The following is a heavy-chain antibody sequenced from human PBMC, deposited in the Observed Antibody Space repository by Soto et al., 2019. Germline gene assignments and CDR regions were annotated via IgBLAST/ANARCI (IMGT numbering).Heavy chain of an antibody. Sequence: QVQLVQSGAEVKKPGASVKVSCKASGYTFTSYDINWVRQATGQGLEWMGWMNPNSGNTGYAQKFQGRVTMTRNTSISTAYMALSSLRSEDTAVYYCARDCISTRCYVSGFDPWGQGTLVTVSS. V-gene: IGHV1-8*01. CDR3: ARDCISTRCYVSGFDP. CDR1: GYTFTSYD. CDR2: MNPNSGNT. D-gene: IGHD2-2*01. J-gene: IGHJ5*02.